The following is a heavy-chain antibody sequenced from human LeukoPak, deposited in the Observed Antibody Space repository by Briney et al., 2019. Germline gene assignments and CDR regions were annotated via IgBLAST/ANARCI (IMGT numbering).Heavy chain of an antibody. J-gene: IGHJ4*02. V-gene: IGHV4-38-2*02. CDR2: IYHSGST. CDR1: GYSISSGYY. CDR3: ARTPIAAAGTFDY. Sequence: SETLSLTCTVSGYSISSGYYWGWIRQPPGKGLEWIGSIYHSGSTYYNPSLKSRVTISVDTSKNQFSLKLSSVTAADTAVYYCARTPIAAAGTFDYWGQGTLVTVSS. D-gene: IGHD6-13*01.